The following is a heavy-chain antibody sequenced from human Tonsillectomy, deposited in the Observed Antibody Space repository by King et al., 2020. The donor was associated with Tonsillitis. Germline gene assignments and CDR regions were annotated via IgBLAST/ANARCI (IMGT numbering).Heavy chain of an antibody. Sequence: VQLQESGPGLVQPSETLSLTCTVSGGSISGYYWSWIRQPPGKGLEWIGCIFYSGSTNYNSSLKSRVTISVDTSKNQFSLNLSSVTAADTAVYYCARHELEVWYFDLWGRGSLVTVSS. CDR3: ARHELEVWYFDL. CDR1: GGSISGYY. CDR2: IFYSGST. V-gene: IGHV4-59*08. J-gene: IGHJ2*01. D-gene: IGHD1-7*01.